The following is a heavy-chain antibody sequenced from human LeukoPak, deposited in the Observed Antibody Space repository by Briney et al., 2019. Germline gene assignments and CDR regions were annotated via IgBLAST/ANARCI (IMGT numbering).Heavy chain of an antibody. CDR2: ISSRSSTI. V-gene: IGHV3-48*04. CDR1: GSTFSNAW. CDR3: AREEPAYYFDY. Sequence: PGGSLRLSCAASGSTFSNAWMNWVRQAPWKGLEWVSYISSRSSTIYYADSVKGRFTISRDNAKNSLYLQMNSLRAEDTAVYYCAREEPAYYFDYWGQGTLVTVSS. D-gene: IGHD1-14*01. J-gene: IGHJ4*02.